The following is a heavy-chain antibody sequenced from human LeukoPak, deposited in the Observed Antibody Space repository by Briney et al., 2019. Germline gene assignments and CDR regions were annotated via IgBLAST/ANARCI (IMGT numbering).Heavy chain of an antibody. D-gene: IGHD2-2*01. Sequence: GGSLRLSCAASGFSFSSYWMSWVRQAPGKGPEWVANIKQDGGEKFYVDSVKGRFTISRDNAKNSLYLQMNSLRVDDTAVYYCAREYHSVHNYWGQGTLVTVSS. CDR2: IKQDGGEK. V-gene: IGHV3-7*01. CDR3: AREYHSVHNY. J-gene: IGHJ4*02. CDR1: GFSFSSYW.